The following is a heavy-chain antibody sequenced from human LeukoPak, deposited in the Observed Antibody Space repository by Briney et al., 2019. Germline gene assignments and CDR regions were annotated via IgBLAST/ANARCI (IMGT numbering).Heavy chain of an antibody. V-gene: IGHV4-59*01. CDR3: VKDLVGYDSSGYRDY. Sequence: SETLSLTCTVSGGSISSYYWSWIRQPPGKGLEWIGCIYYSGSTNYNPSFKSRVTISVDTSKNQFSLKLSSVTAADTAVYYCVKDLVGYDSSGYRDYWGQGTLVTVSS. D-gene: IGHD3-22*01. CDR1: GGSISSYY. CDR2: IYYSGST. J-gene: IGHJ4*02.